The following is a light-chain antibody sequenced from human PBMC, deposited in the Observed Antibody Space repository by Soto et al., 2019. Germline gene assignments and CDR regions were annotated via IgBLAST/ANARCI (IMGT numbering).Light chain of an antibody. J-gene: IGKJ5*01. CDR2: SAS. V-gene: IGKV1-27*01. CDR1: QDISAY. CDR3: QKFNTAPLT. Sequence: DIQMTQSPSSLSASVGDRVTITCRASQDISAYLAWYQQKPGKVPKLLNYSASTLQSGVPSRCSGSGSGTDFTLTISSLQPEGVATCYCQKFNTAPLTFGQGTRLEIK.